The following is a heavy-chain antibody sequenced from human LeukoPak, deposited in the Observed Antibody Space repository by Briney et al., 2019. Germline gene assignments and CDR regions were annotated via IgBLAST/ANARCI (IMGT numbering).Heavy chain of an antibody. D-gene: IGHD3-3*01. V-gene: IGHV4-59*01. Sequence: SETLSLTCTVSGGSISSYYWSWIRQPLGKGLEWIGYIYYSGSTNYNPSLKSRVTISVDTSKNQFSLKLSSVTAADTAVYYCARADYDFWGGYHPGGFDSWGQGTLVTVSS. J-gene: IGHJ5*01. CDR1: GGSISSYY. CDR2: IYYSGST. CDR3: ARADYDFWGGYHPGGFDS.